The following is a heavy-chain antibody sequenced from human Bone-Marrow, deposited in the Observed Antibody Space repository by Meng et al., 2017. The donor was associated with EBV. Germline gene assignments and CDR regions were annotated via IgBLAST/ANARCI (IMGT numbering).Heavy chain of an antibody. CDR1: GYTFITYA. Sequence: HVQLGKSGDEVKKPCASVKVSCKASGYTFITYAIYWVRQAPGQTLEWMGWINPGNGHTRYSQKFQGRLTFIRDTSASTAYMELSSLRSEDTAVYYCARVYIPTTAAALFDYWGQGTLVTVSS. D-gene: IGHD6-13*01. CDR3: ARVYIPTTAAALFDY. V-gene: IGHV1-3*01. CDR2: INPGNGHT. J-gene: IGHJ4*02.